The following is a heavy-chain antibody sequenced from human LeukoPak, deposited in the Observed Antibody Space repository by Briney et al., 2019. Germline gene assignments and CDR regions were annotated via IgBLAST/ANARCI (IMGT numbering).Heavy chain of an antibody. CDR1: GFTFSSYA. V-gene: IGHV3-30-3*01. Sequence: PGGSLRLSCAASGFTFSSYAMHWVRQAPGKGLEWVAVISYDGSNKYYADSVKGRFTISRDNSKNTLYLQMNSLRAEDTAVYYCARDLGYCSGGSCPPAGYWGQGTLVTVSS. CDR3: ARDLGYCSGGSCPPAGY. J-gene: IGHJ4*02. CDR2: ISYDGSNK. D-gene: IGHD2-15*01.